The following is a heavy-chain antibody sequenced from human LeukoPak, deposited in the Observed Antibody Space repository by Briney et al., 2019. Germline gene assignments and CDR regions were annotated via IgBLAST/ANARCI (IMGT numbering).Heavy chain of an antibody. V-gene: IGHV3-30*04. CDR2: ISYDGNNE. CDR3: VRDSDRVRDY. J-gene: IGHJ4*02. D-gene: IGHD3-10*01. Sequence: GGSLRLSCAASGFTFSSYVMHWVRQAPGKGLEWVAIISYDGNNEYYADSVKGRFTISRDNSKNTLYLQMNSLRAEDTAVYYCVRDSDRVRDYWGQGTLVTVSS. CDR1: GFTFSSYV.